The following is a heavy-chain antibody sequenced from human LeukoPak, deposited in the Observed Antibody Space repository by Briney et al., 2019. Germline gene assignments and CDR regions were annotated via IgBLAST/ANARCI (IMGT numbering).Heavy chain of an antibody. J-gene: IGHJ4*02. CDR1: GFTFDDYA. V-gene: IGHV3-9*01. Sequence: GGSLRLSCAASGFTFDDYAMHWVRQVPGKGLEWVSGIGWNSGGIGYADSVKGRFTISRDNVKNSLYLQMNSLRAEDTALYYCAKVFYDSSGYYYFDYWGQGTLVTVSS. CDR3: AKVFYDSSGYYYFDY. CDR2: IGWNSGGI. D-gene: IGHD3-22*01.